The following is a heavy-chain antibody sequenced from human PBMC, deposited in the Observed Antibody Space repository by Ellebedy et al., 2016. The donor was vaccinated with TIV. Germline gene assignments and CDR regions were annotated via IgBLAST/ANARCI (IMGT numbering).Heavy chain of an antibody. D-gene: IGHD1-26*01. CDR1: GFTFTSYW. Sequence: GGSLRLSCAASGFTFTSYWMHWVRQAPGKGLVWVSHINGDGSHTIYADSVKGRFTISRDKDRNTLYLQINSLRAEDSAKYYCARGGYFWSGETPQKPSFDSWGQGILVSVSS. J-gene: IGHJ4*02. V-gene: IGHV3-74*01. CDR2: INGDGSHT. CDR3: ARGGYFWSGETPQKPSFDS.